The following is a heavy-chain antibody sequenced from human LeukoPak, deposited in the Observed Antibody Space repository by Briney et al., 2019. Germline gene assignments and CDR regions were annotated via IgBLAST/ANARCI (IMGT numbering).Heavy chain of an antibody. CDR3: ARDGAGSYGYDC. V-gene: IGHV3-66*01. CDR2: IYSGGST. J-gene: IGHJ4*02. CDR1: GLSVSSNY. Sequence: GGSLRLSCVASGLSVSSNYMSWVRQAPGKGLEWVSVIYSGGSTYYADSVKGRFTISRDNSKNTLYLQMNSLRAEDTAVYYCARDGAGSYGYDCWGQGTLVTVSS. D-gene: IGHD5-18*01.